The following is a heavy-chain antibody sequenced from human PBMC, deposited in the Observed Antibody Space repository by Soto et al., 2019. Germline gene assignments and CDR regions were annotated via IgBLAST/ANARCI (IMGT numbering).Heavy chain of an antibody. CDR2: IYYSGST. V-gene: IGHV4-39*01. Sequence: NPSETLSLTCTVSGGSISSSSYYWGWIRQPPGKGLEWIVSIYYSGSTYYNPSLKSRVTISVDTSKNQFSLKLSSVTAADTAVYYCASLRYNSGWFNWFDPWGQGTLVTAPQ. J-gene: IGHJ5*02. CDR1: GGSISSSSYY. D-gene: IGHD6-19*01. CDR3: ASLRYNSGWFNWFDP.